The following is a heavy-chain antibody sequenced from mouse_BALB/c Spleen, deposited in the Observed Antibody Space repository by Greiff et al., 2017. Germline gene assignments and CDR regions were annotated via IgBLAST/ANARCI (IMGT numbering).Heavy chain of an antibody. J-gene: IGHJ1*01. D-gene: IGHD2-10*01. CDR1: GFTFSSYG. Sequence: EVQVVESGGGLVQPGGSLKLSCAASGFTFSSYGMSWVRQTPDKRLELVATINSNGGSTYYPDSVKGRFTISRDNAKNTLYLQTSSLKSEDTAMYYCARCPSYCGTLYWYFDVWGAGTTVTVSS. CDR3: ARCPSYCGTLYWYFDV. CDR2: INSNGGST. V-gene: IGHV5-6-3*01.